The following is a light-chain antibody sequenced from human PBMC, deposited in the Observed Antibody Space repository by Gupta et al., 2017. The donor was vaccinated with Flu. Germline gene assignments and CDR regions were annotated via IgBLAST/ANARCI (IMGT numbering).Light chain of an antibody. CDR2: DVS. Sequence: QSALNQPASVSGSTGQSITISCTGSSSDVGGYDYVSWYQQHAGKAPKLIIHDVSHRPSGISNRFSGSKSGLTASLTITGLQTDDEADYYCSSYTSSSTEVFGSGTKVTVL. CDR1: SSDVGGYDY. V-gene: IGLV2-14*03. J-gene: IGLJ1*01. CDR3: SSYTSSSTEV.